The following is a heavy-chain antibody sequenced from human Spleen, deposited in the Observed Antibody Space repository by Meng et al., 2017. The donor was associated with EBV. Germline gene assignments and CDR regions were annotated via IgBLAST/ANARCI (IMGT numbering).Heavy chain of an antibody. CDR3: ARARLGELPDF. CDR1: GITFENLW. Sequence: VQLVESGGGWVTPGGSLRLPCVVPGITFENLWMTWVRQAPGKGLEWIGSISYSGSTYYNPSLKSRVTISVDTSKNQFSLKLNSVTAADTAVFYCARARLGELPDFWGQGTLVTVSS. J-gene: IGHJ4*02. V-gene: IGHV4-4*02. CDR2: ISYSGST. D-gene: IGHD3-16*01.